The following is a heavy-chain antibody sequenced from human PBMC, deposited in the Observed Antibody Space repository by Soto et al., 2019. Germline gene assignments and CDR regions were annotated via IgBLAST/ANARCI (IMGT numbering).Heavy chain of an antibody. Sequence: SETLSLTCTVSGGSISSHYWTWIRQPPGKKLEWIGDIYFNGNTNYNPSLKGRVTISVDKSKNQFSLKLDSVTAADTAVFYCARGILARPLLNWFDPWGHGTLVTVSS. J-gene: IGHJ5*02. V-gene: IGHV4-59*11. CDR3: ARGILARPLLNWFDP. D-gene: IGHD2-15*01. CDR2: IYFNGNT. CDR1: GGSISSHY.